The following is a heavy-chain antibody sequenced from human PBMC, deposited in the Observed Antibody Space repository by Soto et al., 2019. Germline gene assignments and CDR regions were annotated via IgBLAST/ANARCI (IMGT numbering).Heavy chain of an antibody. D-gene: IGHD6-13*01. V-gene: IGHV5-51*01. Sequence: GESLKISCKGSGYSFTSYWIGWVRQLPGKGLEWMGIIYPGDSDTRYSPSFQGQVTISADKSITTTYLQWSSLKASDTAMYYCATQQQLALFDYWGQGTLVTVSS. CDR3: ATQQQLALFDY. CDR2: IYPGDSDT. CDR1: GYSFTSYW. J-gene: IGHJ4*02.